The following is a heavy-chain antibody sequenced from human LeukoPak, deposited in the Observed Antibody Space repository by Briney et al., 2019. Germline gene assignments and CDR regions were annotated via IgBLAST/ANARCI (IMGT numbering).Heavy chain of an antibody. J-gene: IGHJ6*02. CDR1: GGSFSGYY. D-gene: IGHD6-6*01. Sequence: KTSETLSLTCAVYGGSFSGYYWSWIRQPPGKGLEWIGEINHSGGTNYNPSLKSRVTISADTSKNQFSLKLSSVTAADTAVYYCARGPPYIAARVSYYYYGMDVWGQGTTVTVSS. CDR3: ARGPPYIAARVSYYYYGMDV. CDR2: INHSGGT. V-gene: IGHV4-34*01.